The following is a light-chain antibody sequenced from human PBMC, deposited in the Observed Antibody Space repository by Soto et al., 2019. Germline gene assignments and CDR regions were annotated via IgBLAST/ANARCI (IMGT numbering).Light chain of an antibody. CDR3: QQYNDRPPIT. Sequence: EILITQSPVTLSASPGESATLSCRASQSADNNVAWYQQKPGQAPRLLIVGSFARATGIPARFSGSGSGSEFTLTISGLQSEDFAVYYCQQYNDRPPITFGQGTRLEIK. CDR2: GSF. J-gene: IGKJ5*01. CDR1: QSADNN. V-gene: IGKV3-15*01.